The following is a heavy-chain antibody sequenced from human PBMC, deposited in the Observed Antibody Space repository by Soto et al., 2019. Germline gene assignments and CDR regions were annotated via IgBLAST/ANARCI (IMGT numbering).Heavy chain of an antibody. CDR1: GGSISSSSYY. D-gene: IGHD3-9*01. J-gene: IGHJ4*02. Sequence: HLQLQESGPGLVKPSETLSLTCTFSGGSISSSSYYWGWIRQPPGKGLEWIGSIYYSGSTYYNPSLTSRVTISLATSKNQFSLKLSSVPAADTAVYYCASALTGYVWGNCDYWGQGTLVTVSS. V-gene: IGHV4-39*01. CDR2: IYYSGST. CDR3: ASALTGYVWGNCDY.